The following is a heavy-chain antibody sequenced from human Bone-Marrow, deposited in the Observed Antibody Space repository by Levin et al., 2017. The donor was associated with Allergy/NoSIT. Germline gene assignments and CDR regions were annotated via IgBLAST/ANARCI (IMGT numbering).Heavy chain of an antibody. CDR3: AKVKPEWSGYSTYYYYMDV. J-gene: IGHJ6*03. V-gene: IGHV3-30*18. CDR1: GFTFSSYG. Sequence: GGSLRLSCAASGFTFSSYGMHWVRQAPGKGLEWVAVISYDGSNKYYADSVKGRFTISRDNSKNTLYLQMNSLRAEDTAVYYCAKVKPEWSGYSTYYYYMDVWGKGTTVTVSS. D-gene: IGHD3-3*01. CDR2: ISYDGSNK.